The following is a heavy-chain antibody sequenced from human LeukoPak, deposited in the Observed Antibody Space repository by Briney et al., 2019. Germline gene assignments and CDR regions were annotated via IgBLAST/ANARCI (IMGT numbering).Heavy chain of an antibody. CDR3: ARSTPGTYDSSGRTRGYYYYYMDV. J-gene: IGHJ6*03. CDR2: INWNGGST. Sequence: SGGSLRLSCAASGFTFDDYGMSWVRQAPGKGLEWVSGINWNGGSTGYADSVKGRLTIYRDNAKNSLYLQMNSLIDEDTVLYYCARSTPGTYDSSGRTRGYYYYYMDVWGKGTTVTVSS. D-gene: IGHD3-22*01. V-gene: IGHV3-20*04. CDR1: GFTFDDYG.